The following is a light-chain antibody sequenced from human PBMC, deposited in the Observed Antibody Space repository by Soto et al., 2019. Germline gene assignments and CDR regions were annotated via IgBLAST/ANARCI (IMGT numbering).Light chain of an antibody. Sequence: SYELTQPPSVSVAPGKTARITCGGNNIGSKSVHWYQQKPGQAPVLVIYFDNDRPSGIPERFSGSNSGNTATLTISRVEAGDEADYYCQVWDSSSDHYVFGTGTKFTVL. CDR1: NIGSKS. CDR2: FDN. J-gene: IGLJ1*01. V-gene: IGLV3-21*04. CDR3: QVWDSSSDHYV.